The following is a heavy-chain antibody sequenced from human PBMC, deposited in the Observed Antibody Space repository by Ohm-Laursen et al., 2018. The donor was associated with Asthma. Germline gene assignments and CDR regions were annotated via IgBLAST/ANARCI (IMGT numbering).Heavy chain of an antibody. J-gene: IGHJ4*02. Sequence: SLRLSCAASGFTFSSYAMHWVRQAPGKGLEWVAVISYDGSNKYYADSVKGRFTISRDNSKNTLYLQMNSLRAEDTAVYYCARSATVVETPFDYWGQGTLVTVSS. CDR2: ISYDGSNK. CDR3: ARSATVVETPFDY. CDR1: GFTFSSYA. D-gene: IGHD4-23*01. V-gene: IGHV3-30-3*01.